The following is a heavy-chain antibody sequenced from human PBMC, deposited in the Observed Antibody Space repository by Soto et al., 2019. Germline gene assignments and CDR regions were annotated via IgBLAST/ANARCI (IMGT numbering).Heavy chain of an antibody. J-gene: IGHJ4*02. V-gene: IGHV4-39*01. D-gene: IGHD2-2*01. CDR1: GGSISSSSYY. CDR3: ARLRYCSSTSCYEDPYFDY. Sequence: QLQLQESGPGLVKPSETLSLTCTVSGGSISSSSYYWGWIRQPPGKGLEWIGSIYYSGSTYYNPSLKSRVTISVDTSKNQFSLKLSSVTAADTAVYYCARLRYCSSTSCYEDPYFDYWGQGTLVTVSS. CDR2: IYYSGST.